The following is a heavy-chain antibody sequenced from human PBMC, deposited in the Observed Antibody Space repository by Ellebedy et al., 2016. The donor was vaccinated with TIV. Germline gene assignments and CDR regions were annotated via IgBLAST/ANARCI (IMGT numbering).Heavy chain of an antibody. CDR1: GYTFTYYY. J-gene: IGHJ6*02. CDR3: ARGAVYSSDGMDV. Sequence: AASVKVSCKASGYTFTYYYIHWVRQAPGQGLEWMGWVDPRSGGTQYAQTFQVRVTMTSDTSITTAYLELTSLTSGDTAVYYCARGAVYSSDGMDVWGQGTTVTVS. V-gene: IGHV1-2*02. CDR2: VDPRSGGT. D-gene: IGHD2-21*01.